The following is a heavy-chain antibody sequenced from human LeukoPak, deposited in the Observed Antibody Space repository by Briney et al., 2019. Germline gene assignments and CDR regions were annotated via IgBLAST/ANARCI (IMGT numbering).Heavy chain of an antibody. CDR2: ISSSSSYI. CDR1: GFTFSSYS. V-gene: IGHV3-21*01. J-gene: IGHJ4*02. CDR3: ARMSGGSGWFDY. Sequence: GGSLRLSCAASGFTFSSYSVNWVRQAPGKGLEWVSSISSSSSYIYYADSVKGRFTISRDNAKNPLYLQMNSLRAEDTAVYYCARMSGGSGWFDYWGQGTLVTVSS. D-gene: IGHD6-19*01.